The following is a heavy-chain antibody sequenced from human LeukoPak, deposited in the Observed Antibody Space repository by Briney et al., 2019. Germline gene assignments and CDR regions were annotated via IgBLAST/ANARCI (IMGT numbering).Heavy chain of an antibody. CDR2: VYYSGRT. D-gene: IGHD3-9*01. CDR1: GGSLSRYY. CDR3: ARGDYDNLTGYGAAFDI. Sequence: SQTLSLTCTVSGGSLSRYYWSWIRQPPGTGLDRIGYVYYSGRTNYKPSLKSRVTISLDTSKNQFSLRLTSVTAADTAVYYCARGDYDNLTGYGAAFDIWGQGRMVAVCS. J-gene: IGHJ3*02. V-gene: IGHV4-59*01.